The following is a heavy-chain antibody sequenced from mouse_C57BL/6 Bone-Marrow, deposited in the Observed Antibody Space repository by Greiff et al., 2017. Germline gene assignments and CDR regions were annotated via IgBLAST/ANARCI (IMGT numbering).Heavy chain of an antibody. CDR1: GYAFSSSW. J-gene: IGHJ3*01. CDR2: IYPGDGDT. D-gene: IGHD2-4*01. CDR3: ARSYDYLFAY. V-gene: IGHV1-82*01. Sequence: VMLVESGPELVKPGASVKISCKASGYAFSSSWMNWVKQRPGKGLEWIGRIYPGDGDTNYNGKFKGKATLTADKSSSTAYMQLSSLTSEDSAVYFCARSYDYLFAYWGQGTLVTVSA.